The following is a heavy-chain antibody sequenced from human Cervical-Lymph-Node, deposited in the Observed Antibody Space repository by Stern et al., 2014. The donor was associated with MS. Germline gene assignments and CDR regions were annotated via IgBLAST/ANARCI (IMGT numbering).Heavy chain of an antibody. CDR2: IDWNDDK. D-gene: IGHD3-3*01. CDR1: GFSLSTNGMR. Sequence: QVTLKESGPALVKPTQTLTLTCTFSGFSLSTNGMRVSWIRQPPGRALEWLARIDWNDDKFYSTSLKTRLTISKDTSKNQVVLTMTNMDLVDTATYYCARVSWSKIDYWGQGTLVTVSS. CDR3: ARVSWSKIDY. V-gene: IGHV2-70*04. J-gene: IGHJ4*02.